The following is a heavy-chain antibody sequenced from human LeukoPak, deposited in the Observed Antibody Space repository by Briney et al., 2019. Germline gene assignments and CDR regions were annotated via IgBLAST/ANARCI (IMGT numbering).Heavy chain of an antibody. V-gene: IGHV3-30*18. CDR2: ISYDGSNK. CDR3: AKGDENSGDWFDP. CDR1: GXTFSSYG. J-gene: IGHJ5*02. Sequence: PGGSLRLSCAASGXTFSSYGMHWVRQAPGKGLEWVAVISYDGSNKYYADSVKGRFTISRDNSKNTLYLQMNSLRAEDTAVYYCAKGDENSGDWFDPWGQGTLVTVSS. D-gene: IGHD3-16*01.